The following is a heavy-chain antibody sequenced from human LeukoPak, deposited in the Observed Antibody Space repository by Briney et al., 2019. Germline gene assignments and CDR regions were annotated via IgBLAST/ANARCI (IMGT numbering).Heavy chain of an antibody. Sequence: GRSLRLSCAASGFTFSSYGMHWVRQAPGKGLEWVAVISYDGSNKYYADYVKGRFTISRDNSKNTLYLQMNSLRAEDTAVYYCAKDGDPDPFDYWGQGTLVTVSS. V-gene: IGHV3-30*18. CDR2: ISYDGSNK. CDR3: AKDGDPDPFDY. D-gene: IGHD7-27*01. J-gene: IGHJ4*02. CDR1: GFTFSSYG.